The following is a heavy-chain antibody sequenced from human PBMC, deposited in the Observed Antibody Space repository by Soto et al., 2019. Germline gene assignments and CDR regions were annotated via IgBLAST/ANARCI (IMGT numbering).Heavy chain of an antibody. J-gene: IGHJ4*02. CDR1: GFTFRNYA. D-gene: IGHD5-18*01. V-gene: IGHV3-23*01. Sequence: GGSLRLSCVASGFTFRNYAMSWVRQAPGKGLEWVSAIRGSATTTYYADSVKGRFTISRDNSKNTLFLQMNSLRAEDTAVYYCAKGGYNYGFLFDCWGQGTLVTVSS. CDR3: AKGGYNYGFLFDC. CDR2: IRGSATTT.